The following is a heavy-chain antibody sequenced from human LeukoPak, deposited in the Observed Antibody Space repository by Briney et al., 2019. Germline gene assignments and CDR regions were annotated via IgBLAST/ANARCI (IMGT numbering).Heavy chain of an antibody. CDR1: RFTVSSNY. Sequence: GGSLRLSCAASRFTVSSNYMSWLRQAPGKGLEWVSVIYSGGSTYYADSVKGRFTISRDNSKETLYLQMKSLRAEDTAVYYCARVYVSFNMAFDYWGQGTLVTVSS. CDR3: ARVYVSFNMAFDY. CDR2: IYSGGST. J-gene: IGHJ4*02. V-gene: IGHV3-66*01. D-gene: IGHD2/OR15-2a*01.